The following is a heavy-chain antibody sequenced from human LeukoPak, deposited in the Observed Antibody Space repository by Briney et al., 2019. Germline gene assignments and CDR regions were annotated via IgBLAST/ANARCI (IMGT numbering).Heavy chain of an antibody. J-gene: IGHJ6*02. CDR1: GGSFSGYY. D-gene: IGHD1-20*01. CDR3: ARQVSHITRTSQKTHYYYYYGMDV. V-gene: IGHV4-34*01. Sequence: KASETLSLTCAVYGGSFSGYYWSWIRQPPGKGLEWIGEINHSGSTNYNPSLKSRVTISVDTSKNQFSLKLSSVTAADTAVYYCARQVSHITRTSQKTHYYYYYGMDVWGQGTTVTVSS. CDR2: INHSGST.